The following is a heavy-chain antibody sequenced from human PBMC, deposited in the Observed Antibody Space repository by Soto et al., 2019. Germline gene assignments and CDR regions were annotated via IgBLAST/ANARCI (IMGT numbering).Heavy chain of an antibody. CDR3: ARVFCNDVPLAYYYYYYMDV. V-gene: IGHV1-18*01. J-gene: IGHJ6*03. CDR1: GYTFTSYG. D-gene: IGHD1-1*01. Sequence: ASVKVSCKASGYTFTSYGISWVRQAPGQGLEWMGWISAYNGNTNYAQKLQGRVTMTTDTSTSTAYMELRSLRSDDTAVYYCARVFCNDVPLAYYYYYYMDVWGKGTTVTVSS. CDR2: ISAYNGNT.